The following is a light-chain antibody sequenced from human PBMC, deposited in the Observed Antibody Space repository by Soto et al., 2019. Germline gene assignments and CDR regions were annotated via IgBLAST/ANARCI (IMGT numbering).Light chain of an antibody. CDR3: QQYNSYPWT. J-gene: IGKJ1*01. CDR2: KAS. Sequence: DIQMTQSPSTLSASVGDRVTITCRASRNLNNWLAWFQQKPGKAPTLLIYKASGLESGVPSRFSGSGSGTEFTLTISSLQPDDFSPYYCQQYNSYPWTFGQGTKVEIK. CDR1: RNLNNW. V-gene: IGKV1-5*03.